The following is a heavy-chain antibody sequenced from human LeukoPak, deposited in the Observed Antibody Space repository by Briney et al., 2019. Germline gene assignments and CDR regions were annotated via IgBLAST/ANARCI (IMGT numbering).Heavy chain of an antibody. V-gene: IGHV4-34*01. D-gene: IGHD2-8*01. Sequence: SETLSLTCAVYGGSFSGYYWSWIRQPPGKGLEWIGEINHSGSTNYNPSLKSRVTISVDTSKNQFSLKLSSVTAADTAVYYCARGSGGSCTNGVCYTSRGAFDIWGQGTMVTVSS. CDR1: GGSFSGYY. J-gene: IGHJ3*02. CDR3: ARGSGGSCTNGVCYTSRGAFDI. CDR2: INHSGST.